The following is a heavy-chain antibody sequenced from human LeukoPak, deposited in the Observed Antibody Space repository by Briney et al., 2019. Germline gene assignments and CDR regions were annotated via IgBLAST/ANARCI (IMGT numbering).Heavy chain of an antibody. J-gene: IGHJ4*02. CDR2: IHHSGST. Sequence: KPSETLSLTCTVSGYSISSGYYWGWIRQPPGKGLEWIGSIHHSGSTFYNPSLKSRVTISVDTSKNQFSLKLSSVTAADTAVYYCARAPFTFGGVIDTAGGYYFDYWGQGTLVTVSS. D-gene: IGHD3-16*02. CDR3: ARAPFTFGGVIDTAGGYYFDY. V-gene: IGHV4-38-2*02. CDR1: GYSISSGYY.